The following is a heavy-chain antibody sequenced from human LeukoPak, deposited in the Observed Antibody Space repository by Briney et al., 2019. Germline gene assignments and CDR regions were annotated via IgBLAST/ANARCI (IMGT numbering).Heavy chain of an antibody. CDR1: GFTFSNAL. CDR3: TTYYYDSSGPIDY. J-gene: IGHJ4*02. CDR2: IKSKTDGGTT. D-gene: IGHD3-22*01. V-gene: IGHV3-15*01. Sequence: GGSLRLSCAASGFTFSNALMSWVRQAPGKGLEWVGRIKSKTDGGTTDYAAPVKGRFTISRDDSKNTLYLQMNSLKTEDTAVYYCTTYYYDSSGPIDYWGQGTLVTVSS.